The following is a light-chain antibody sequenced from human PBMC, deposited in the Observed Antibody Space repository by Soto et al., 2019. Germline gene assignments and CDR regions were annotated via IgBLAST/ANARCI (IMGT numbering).Light chain of an antibody. Sequence: AIQLTQSPSSLSASVGDRVTITCRASQDIRCALAWYQQKPGKPPKLLIFDVSSLQSGVPSRFSGSGSGTDFTLTISSLQAEDFATYYGQQFNTYPITFGQGTRLEIK. CDR2: DVS. CDR3: QQFNTYPIT. CDR1: QDIRCA. V-gene: IGKV1-13*02. J-gene: IGKJ5*01.